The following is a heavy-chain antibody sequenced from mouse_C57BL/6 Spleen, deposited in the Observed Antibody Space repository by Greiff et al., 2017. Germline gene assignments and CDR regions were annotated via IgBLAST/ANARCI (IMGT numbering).Heavy chain of an antibody. CDR1: GFSLTSYG. Sequence: VKLQESGPGLVAPSQSLSITCTVSGFSLTSYGVSWVRQPPGKGLEWLGVIWGDGSTNYHSALISRLSISKDNSKSHVFLKLNSLQTDDTATKYCAKKDSTVVEGYWGQGTSVTVSS. CDR3: AKKDSTVVEGY. J-gene: IGHJ4*01. V-gene: IGHV2-3*01. CDR2: IWGDGST. D-gene: IGHD1-1*01.